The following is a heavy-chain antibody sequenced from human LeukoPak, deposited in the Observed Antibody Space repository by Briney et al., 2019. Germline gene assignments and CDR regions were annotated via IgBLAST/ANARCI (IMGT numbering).Heavy chain of an antibody. Sequence: GTSVKVSCKASGFTFTSSAMQWVRQARGQRLEWIGWIVVGSGNTNYAQKFQERVTITRDMSTSTAYMELSSLRSEDTAVYYCAAAADILTGPLKAFDIWGQGTMVTVSS. V-gene: IGHV1-58*02. CDR3: AAAADILTGPLKAFDI. CDR1: GFTFTSSA. D-gene: IGHD3-9*01. J-gene: IGHJ3*02. CDR2: IVVGSGNT.